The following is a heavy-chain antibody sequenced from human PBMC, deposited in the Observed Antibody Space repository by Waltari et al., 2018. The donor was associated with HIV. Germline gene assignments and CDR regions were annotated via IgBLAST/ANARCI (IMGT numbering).Heavy chain of an antibody. Sequence: QVQLQESGPGLVKPSETLSLTCPVPGGPISSYYWHWIRQPAGKGLEWIGRIYTSGSTNYNPSLKSRVTMSVDTSKNQFSLKLSSVTAADTAVYYCAGTYYDYVWGSYRPPPFDYWGQGTLVTVSS. J-gene: IGHJ4*02. D-gene: IGHD3-16*02. CDR2: IYTSGST. V-gene: IGHV4-4*07. CDR3: AGTYYDYVWGSYRPPPFDY. CDR1: GGPISSYY.